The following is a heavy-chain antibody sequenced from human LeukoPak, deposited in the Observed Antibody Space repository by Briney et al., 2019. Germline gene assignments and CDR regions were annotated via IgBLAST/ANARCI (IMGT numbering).Heavy chain of an antibody. D-gene: IGHD2-15*01. Sequence: GASVKVSCKASGGTFSSYAISWVRQAPGQGLEWMGGIIPIFGTANYAQKFQGRVTITTDGSTSTAYMELSSLRSEDTAVYYCARLYWPIKLTSWGQGTLVTVSS. CDR2: IIPIFGTA. CDR3: ARLYWPIKLTS. V-gene: IGHV1-69*05. CDR1: GGTFSSYA. J-gene: IGHJ4*02.